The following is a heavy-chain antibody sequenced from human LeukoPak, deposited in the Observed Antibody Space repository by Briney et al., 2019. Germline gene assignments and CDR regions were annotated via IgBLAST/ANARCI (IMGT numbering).Heavy chain of an antibody. J-gene: IGHJ4*02. Sequence: SQTLSLTCAISGDSVSSNSATWNLIRQSPSRGLEWLGRTYYRSKWYNEYAVSVKSRITINSDTSKNQFSLQLNSVTPEDTAMYYCARENDWNYLREWGQGTLVTVSS. CDR2: TYYRSKWYN. V-gene: IGHV6-1*01. CDR1: GDSVSSNSAT. D-gene: IGHD1-7*01. CDR3: ARENDWNYLRE.